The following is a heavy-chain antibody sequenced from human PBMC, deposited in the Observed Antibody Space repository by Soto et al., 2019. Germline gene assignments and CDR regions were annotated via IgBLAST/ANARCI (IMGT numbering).Heavy chain of an antibody. D-gene: IGHD5-18*01. Sequence: VGSLRLSCAASGFTFSSYWMSWVRQAPGKGLEWVANIKQDGSEKYYVDSVKGRFTISRDNAKNSLYLQMNSLRAEDTAVYYCARDSAAMVPGFDYWGQGTLVTVSS. J-gene: IGHJ4*02. CDR3: ARDSAAMVPGFDY. V-gene: IGHV3-7*01. CDR2: IKQDGSEK. CDR1: GFTFSSYW.